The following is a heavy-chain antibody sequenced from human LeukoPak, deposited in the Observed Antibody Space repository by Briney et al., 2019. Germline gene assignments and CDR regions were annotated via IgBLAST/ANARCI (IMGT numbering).Heavy chain of an antibody. V-gene: IGHV4-31*03. Sequence: PSESLSLTCTVSGGSISSGGYYWSWIRQHPGKGLEWIGYIYYSGSTYYSPSLKSRVTISVDTSKNQFSLKLSSVTAADTAVYYCARDSPQMGRYGMDVWGQGTTVTVSS. D-gene: IGHD2-8*01. J-gene: IGHJ6*02. CDR1: GGSISSGGYY. CDR2: IYYSGST. CDR3: ARDSPQMGRYGMDV.